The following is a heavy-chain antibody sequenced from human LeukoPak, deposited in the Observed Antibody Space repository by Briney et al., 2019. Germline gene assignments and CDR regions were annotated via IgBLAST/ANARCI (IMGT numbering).Heavy chain of an antibody. J-gene: IGHJ4*02. CDR2: IIPIFGTR. Sequence: SVKLSCKASGGTFSSNTFSWVRQAPGQGLEWLGGIIPIFGTRTYAQKFQGRVTVIADASTSTVYMELSSLRSEDTAVYYCARWAGLCTSDNCYNPFDYWGQGTLVTVSS. CDR1: GGTFSSNT. D-gene: IGHD2-8*02. V-gene: IGHV1-69*13. CDR3: ARWAGLCTSDNCYNPFDY.